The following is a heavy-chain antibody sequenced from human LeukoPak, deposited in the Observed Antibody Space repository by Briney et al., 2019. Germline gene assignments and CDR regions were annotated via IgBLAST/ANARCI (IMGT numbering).Heavy chain of an antibody. Sequence: SVKVSCTASGGTFSSYAISWVRQAPGQGLEWMGRIIPILGIANYAQKFQGRVTITADKSTSTAYMELSSLRSEDTAVYYCASNIVATNIDYGMDVWGQGTTVTVSS. J-gene: IGHJ6*02. D-gene: IGHD5-12*01. CDR1: GGTFSSYA. CDR2: IIPILGIA. V-gene: IGHV1-69*04. CDR3: ASNIVATNIDYGMDV.